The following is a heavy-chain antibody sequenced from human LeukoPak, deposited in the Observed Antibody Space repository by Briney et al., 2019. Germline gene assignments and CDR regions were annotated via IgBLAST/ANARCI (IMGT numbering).Heavy chain of an antibody. D-gene: IGHD1-26*01. CDR2: ISGGDGST. CDR3: VKENSGTYLYYFDY. J-gene: IGHJ4*02. CDR1: GFTFSSYW. V-gene: IGHV3-23*01. Sequence: GGSLRLSCAASGFTFSSYWMSWVRQAPGKGLEWVSAISGGDGSTYYTDSVKGRFTISTDNSKNMLYLQMNSLRPEDTAVYYCVKENSGTYLYYFDYWGQGTLVTVSS.